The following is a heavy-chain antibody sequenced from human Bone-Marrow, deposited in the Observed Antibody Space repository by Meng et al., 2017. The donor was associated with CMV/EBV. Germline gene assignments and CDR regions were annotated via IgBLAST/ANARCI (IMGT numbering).Heavy chain of an antibody. D-gene: IGHD6-13*01. J-gene: IGHJ4*02. CDR2: ISPNNGGT. Sequence: GESLKISCKASGYPFTVHYLHWVRQAPGQGLDWVGWISPNNGGTNYGQRFQGRVTLTSDTSINTAYMELANLTSDDTAVYFCARASDRIYTSNWFRNGGFDYWGQGALVTVSS. CDR3: ARASDRIYTSNWFRNGGFDY. V-gene: IGHV1-2*02. CDR1: GYPFTVHY.